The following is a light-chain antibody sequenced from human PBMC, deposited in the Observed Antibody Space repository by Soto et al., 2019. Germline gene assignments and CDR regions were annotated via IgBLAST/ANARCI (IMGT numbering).Light chain of an antibody. J-gene: IGKJ4*01. Sequence: EIVLTQSPAILSLSPGDRATLSCGASQAVPSAYLVWYQQKPGLAPRLLIYDASSRATGIPDRFSGSGSGTDFTLTISRLEPEDFAVYYCQQYGDSSLTFGGGTKVEVK. V-gene: IGKV3D-20*01. CDR2: DAS. CDR3: QQYGDSSLT. CDR1: QAVPSAY.